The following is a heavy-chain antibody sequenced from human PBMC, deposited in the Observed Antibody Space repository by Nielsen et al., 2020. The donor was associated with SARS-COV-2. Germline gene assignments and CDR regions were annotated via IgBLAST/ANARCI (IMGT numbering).Heavy chain of an antibody. J-gene: IGHJ6*02. CDR2: INTNTGNP. Sequence: ASVKVSCKASGYTFTSYAMNWVRQAPGQGLEWMGWINTNTGNPTYAQGFTGQFVFSLDTSVSTAYLQISSLKAEDTAVYYCARPRYYYGSGSYYYYYGMDVWGQGTTVTVSS. V-gene: IGHV7-4-1*02. D-gene: IGHD3-10*01. CDR1: GYTFTSYA. CDR3: ARPRYYYGSGSYYYYYGMDV.